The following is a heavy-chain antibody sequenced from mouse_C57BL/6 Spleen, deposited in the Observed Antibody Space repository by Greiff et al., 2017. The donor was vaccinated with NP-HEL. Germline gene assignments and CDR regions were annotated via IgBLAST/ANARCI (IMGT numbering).Heavy chain of an antibody. CDR3: ARELGLGAMDY. Sequence: QVQLQQSGAELARPGASVKMSCKASGYTFTSYTMHWVKQRPGQGLEWIGYINPSSGYTKYNQKFKDKATLTADKSSSTAYMQLSSLTSEDSAVYYCARELGLGAMDYWGQGTSVTVSS. CDR1: GYTFTSYT. D-gene: IGHD4-1*01. J-gene: IGHJ4*01. V-gene: IGHV1-4*01. CDR2: INPSSGYT.